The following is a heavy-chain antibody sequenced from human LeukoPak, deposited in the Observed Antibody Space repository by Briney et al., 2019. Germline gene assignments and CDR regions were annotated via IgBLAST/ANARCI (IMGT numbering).Heavy chain of an antibody. D-gene: IGHD3-3*01. CDR1: GFTFSSYW. CDR3: AKGYDFWMDY. CDR2: INQDGSEK. V-gene: IGHV3-7*01. Sequence: GGSLRLSCAASGFTFSSYWMSWVRQAPGKGLEWVANINQDGSEKHYVDSVKGRFTISRDNAKNSLYLQMNSLRAEDTAVYYCAKGYDFWMDYWGQGTLVTVSS. J-gene: IGHJ4*02.